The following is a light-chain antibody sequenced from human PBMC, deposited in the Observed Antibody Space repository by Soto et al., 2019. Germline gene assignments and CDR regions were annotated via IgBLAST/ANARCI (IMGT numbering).Light chain of an antibody. V-gene: IGKV3-11*01. CDR1: QSVSSY. Sequence: EIVLTQSPATLSLSPGERATLSCRASQSVSSYLAWYQQKPVQAPRLLIYDASNRAPGIPARFSGSGSGTDFTITISSLEPEYFAVYYCQQRSNWPSFGPGTKVDIK. J-gene: IGKJ3*01. CDR3: QQRSNWPS. CDR2: DAS.